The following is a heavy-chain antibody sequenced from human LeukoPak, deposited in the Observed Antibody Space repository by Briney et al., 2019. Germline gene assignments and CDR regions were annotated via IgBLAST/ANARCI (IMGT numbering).Heavy chain of an antibody. CDR1: GFTFTSYA. Sequence: PGGSLRLSCATSGFTFTSYAMSWVRQAPGKGLEWVANIKQDGSEKYYVDSVKGRFTISRDNAKNSLYLQMNSLRAEDTAVYYCARSRALFDYWGQGTLVTVSS. CDR3: ARSRALFDY. J-gene: IGHJ4*02. CDR2: IKQDGSEK. V-gene: IGHV3-7*01. D-gene: IGHD3-3*02.